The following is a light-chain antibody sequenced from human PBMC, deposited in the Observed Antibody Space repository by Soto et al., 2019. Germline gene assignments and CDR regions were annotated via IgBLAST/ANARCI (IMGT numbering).Light chain of an antibody. CDR1: TGAVTNGHY. CDR3: LLSYNGPYV. CDR2: DTT. Sequence: VVTQEPSLTVSPGGTVTLTCGSSTGAVTNGHYPYWFQQEPGQAPRTLIYDTTNRHSWTPARFSGSLLGGKAALTLSGAQTEDEDEYYCLLSYNGPYVFGTGTKVTVL. J-gene: IGLJ1*01. V-gene: IGLV7-46*01.